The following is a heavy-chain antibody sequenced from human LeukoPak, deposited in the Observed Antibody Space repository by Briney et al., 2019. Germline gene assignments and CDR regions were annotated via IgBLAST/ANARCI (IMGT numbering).Heavy chain of an antibody. D-gene: IGHD2-15*01. J-gene: IGHJ4*02. CDR1: GDSIGSSLYY. V-gene: IGHV4-39*01. CDR3: ASPVGSSGYYYFDS. Sequence: SETLSLTCTVSGDSIGSSLYYWGRIRQPPGKGLEYIGSIYYSGTTYYNPSLKSRVTISIDTSKNQFSLKLTSVTAADTAVYYCASPVGSSGYYYFDSWGQGSLVTVSS. CDR2: IYYSGTT.